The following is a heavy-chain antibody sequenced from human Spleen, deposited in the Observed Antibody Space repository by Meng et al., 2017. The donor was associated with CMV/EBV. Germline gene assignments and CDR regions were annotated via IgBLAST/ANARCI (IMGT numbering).Heavy chain of an antibody. CDR3: ARLHNDFWSGYYFWFDP. CDR1: GFTFSYYE. CDR2: ISSSGNNI. J-gene: IGHJ5*02. V-gene: IGHV3-48*03. D-gene: IGHD3-3*01. Sequence: GESLKISCAASGFTFSYYEMNWVRQAPGKGLEWVSYISSSGNNIYYADSVKGRFTISRDNAKNSLYLQLKSLRAEDTAVYYCARLHNDFWSGYYFWFDPWGQGTLVTVSS.